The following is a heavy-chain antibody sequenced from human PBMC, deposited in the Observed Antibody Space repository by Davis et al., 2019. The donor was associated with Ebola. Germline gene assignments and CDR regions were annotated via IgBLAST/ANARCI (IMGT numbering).Heavy chain of an antibody. Sequence: ASVKVSCKASRYIFMNYYMHWVRQAPGQGLEWMGIINPSGGSTSYAQKFQGRVTMTRDTSTSTVYMELSSLRSEDTAVYYCARVQTGYYFDSSDSPSWFAPWGQGTLVTVSS. V-gene: IGHV1-46*01. CDR3: ARVQTGYYFDSSDSPSWFAP. CDR1: RYIFMNYY. CDR2: INPSGGST. D-gene: IGHD3-22*01. J-gene: IGHJ5*02.